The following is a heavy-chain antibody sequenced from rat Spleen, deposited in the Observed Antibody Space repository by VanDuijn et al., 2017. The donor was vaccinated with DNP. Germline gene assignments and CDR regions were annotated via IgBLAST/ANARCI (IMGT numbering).Heavy chain of an antibody. D-gene: IGHD5-1*01. J-gene: IGHJ2*01. CDR3: TTLTGRDY. V-gene: IGHV5-20*01. CDR1: GFTFSDYD. Sequence: EVQLVESGGGLVQPGRSLNLSCAASGFTFSDYDMAWVRQAPKTGLEWVTTITYVGKITYYRDSVKGRFTISRDNSKSRLYLQMDSLRSEDTAIYYCTTLTGRDYWGQGVMVTVSS. CDR2: ITYVGKIT.